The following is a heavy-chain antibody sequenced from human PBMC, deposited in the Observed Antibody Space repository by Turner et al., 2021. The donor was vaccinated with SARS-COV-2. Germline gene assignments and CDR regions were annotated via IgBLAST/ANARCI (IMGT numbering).Heavy chain of an antibody. Sequence: EVQLVESGGGLVQPGGSLIPSCAASGFIVSSNYMRWVRQAPGKGLEWVSVIYSGGSTYYADSVKGRFTISRHNSKNTLYLQMNSLRAEDTDVYYCARDLVAYGMDVWGQGTTVTVSS. CDR3: ARDLVAYGMDV. CDR1: GFIVSSNY. J-gene: IGHJ6*02. CDR2: IYSGGST. D-gene: IGHD2-15*01. V-gene: IGHV3-53*04.